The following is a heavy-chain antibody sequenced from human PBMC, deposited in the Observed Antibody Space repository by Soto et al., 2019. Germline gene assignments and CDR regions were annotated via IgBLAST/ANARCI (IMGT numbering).Heavy chain of an antibody. V-gene: IGHV3-33*01. Sequence: QVQLVESGGGVVQPGTSLRLSCTASRFRFSNYGMHWVRQAPGKGLEWVAVIWYNGSKKYYAGSVKGRFTISKDNSKNTLYLQMNSLRADDTAVYYCARDVLDGDYSDYWGQGTLVTVSS. CDR1: RFRFSNYG. CDR2: IWYNGSKK. D-gene: IGHD4-17*01. CDR3: ARDVLDGDYSDY. J-gene: IGHJ4*02.